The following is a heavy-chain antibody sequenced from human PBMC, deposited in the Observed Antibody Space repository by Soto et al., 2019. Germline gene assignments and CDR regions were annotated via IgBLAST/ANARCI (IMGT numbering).Heavy chain of an antibody. CDR2: ISGSGGST. CDR3: AKEGGGYSSGWYDFDY. CDR1: GFTFSSYA. V-gene: IGHV3-23*01. Sequence: EVQLLESGGGLVQPGGSLRLSCAASGFTFSSYAMSWVRQAPGKGLEWVSAISGSGGSTYYADSVKGRFTISRDNSKNTLYLQMSSLRAEDTAVYYCAKEGGGYSSGWYDFDYWGQGTLVTVSS. D-gene: IGHD6-19*01. J-gene: IGHJ4*02.